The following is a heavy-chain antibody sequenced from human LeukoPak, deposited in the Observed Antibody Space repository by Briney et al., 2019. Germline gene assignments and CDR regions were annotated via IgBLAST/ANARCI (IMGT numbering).Heavy chain of an antibody. Sequence: GGSLRLSCAASGFTFSSYGMHWVRQAPGTGLEWVAFIRSDGSNKNYADSVKGRFTISRDNSKNTLYLQMNSLRAEDTAVYYCARDGRIAVAGTTLLFDYWGQGTLVTVSS. D-gene: IGHD6-19*01. J-gene: IGHJ4*02. CDR1: GFTFSSYG. V-gene: IGHV3-30*02. CDR3: ARDGRIAVAGTTLLFDY. CDR2: IRSDGSNK.